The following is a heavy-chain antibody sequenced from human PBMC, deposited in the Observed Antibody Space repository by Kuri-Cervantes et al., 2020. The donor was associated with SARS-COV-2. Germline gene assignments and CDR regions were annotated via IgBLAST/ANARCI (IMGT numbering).Heavy chain of an antibody. V-gene: IGHV3-74*01. D-gene: IGHD5-24*01. J-gene: IGHJ3*02. Sequence: GGSLRLSCAASGFTFSSYWMHWVRQAPGKGLVWVSRINSDGSSTSYADSVKGRFTISRDNAKNTLYLQMNSLRAEDTAVYYCARDIGRDGYTDAFDIWGQGTMVTVSS. CDR2: INSDGSST. CDR1: GFTFSSYW. CDR3: ARDIGRDGYTDAFDI.